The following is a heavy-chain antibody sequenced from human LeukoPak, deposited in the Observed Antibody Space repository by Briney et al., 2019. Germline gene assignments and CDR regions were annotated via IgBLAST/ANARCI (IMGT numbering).Heavy chain of an antibody. CDR2: IKRDGSEE. CDR1: KVTFSSYW. V-gene: IGHV3-7*05. Sequence: PGGSQRLSCVASKVTFSSYWMSCVRQAPGKGLEWVANIKRDGSEEYYVDSVKGRFTISRDNAKNSLYLQMNSLRAEDTAVYYCARDPYSNLFGAFDIWGQRTMVTVSS. J-gene: IGHJ3*02. D-gene: IGHD6-13*01. CDR3: ARDPYSNLFGAFDI.